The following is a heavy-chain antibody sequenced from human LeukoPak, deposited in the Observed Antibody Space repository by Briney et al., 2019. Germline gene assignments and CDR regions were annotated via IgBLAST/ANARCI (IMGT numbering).Heavy chain of an antibody. CDR2: IQPDGREQ. V-gene: IGHV3-7*01. Sequence: GGSLRLSCSASGFTFSSKWMSWVRQAPGKGLEWVGNIQPDGREQYPVDSVKGRFTISRDNARNSLYLQMNSLRAEDTAVYYCARDSSGYFHWFDPWGQGTLVTVSS. D-gene: IGHD3-22*01. CDR3: ARDSSGYFHWFDP. CDR1: GFTFSSKW. J-gene: IGHJ5*02.